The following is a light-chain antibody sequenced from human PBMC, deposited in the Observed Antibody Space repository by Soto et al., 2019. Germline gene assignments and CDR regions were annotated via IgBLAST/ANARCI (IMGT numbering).Light chain of an antibody. Sequence: EIVMTQSPATLSVSPGERATLSCRASQSFSRNLAWYQQKPGQAPRLLMYDASTRATGIPDRFSGSGSGTDFTLTISRLEPEDFAVYYCQQYGSSGTFGQGTKVDI. CDR1: QSFSRN. V-gene: IGKV3-20*01. CDR2: DAS. CDR3: QQYGSSGT. J-gene: IGKJ1*01.